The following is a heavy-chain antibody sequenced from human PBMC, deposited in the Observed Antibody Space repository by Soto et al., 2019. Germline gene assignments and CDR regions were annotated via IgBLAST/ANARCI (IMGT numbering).Heavy chain of an antibody. CDR1: GSSFSGFA. J-gene: IGHJ4*02. V-gene: IGHV3-23*01. CDR3: AKDSIPYSSSYDLDH. Sequence: EVQLLESGGGLVQPGGSLRLSCVASGSSFSGFAMSWVRQAPGKGLVWVSSITGTGVSIYYADSVRGRFTISRDNSKNTLYLQMSSLRAEDTARYYCAKDSIPYSSSYDLDHWGRGALVTVSS. D-gene: IGHD6-6*01. CDR2: ITGTGVSI.